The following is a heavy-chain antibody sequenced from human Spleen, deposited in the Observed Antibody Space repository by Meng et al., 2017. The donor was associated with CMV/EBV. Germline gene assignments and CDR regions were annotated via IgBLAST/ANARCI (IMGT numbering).Heavy chain of an antibody. D-gene: IGHD3-3*01. CDR3: AIPLNYDTDAFDI. CDR2: ISGSGGNT. CDR1: GFTFSNYA. J-gene: IGHJ3*02. V-gene: IGHV3-23*01. Sequence: GESLKISCAASGFTFSNYAMSCVRQAPGKGLEWVSVISGSGGNTYYADSVKGRFTISRDNSKSTLYLQMNSLRAEDTAVYYCAIPLNYDTDAFDIWGQGTMVTVSS.